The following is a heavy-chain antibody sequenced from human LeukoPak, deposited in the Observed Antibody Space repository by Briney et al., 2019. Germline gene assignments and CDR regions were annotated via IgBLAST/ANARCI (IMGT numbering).Heavy chain of an antibody. CDR3: ARDRNSIFGVVFDLNWYFDL. Sequence: PSETLSLTCTVSGGSISSYSWSWIRQPPGKGLEWIGYIYYRGSTNYNPSLKSRVTISVDASKNQFSLKLSSVTAADTAVYYCARDRNSIFGVVFDLNWYFDLWGRGTLVTVSS. V-gene: IGHV4-59*01. D-gene: IGHD3-3*01. CDR2: IYYRGST. CDR1: GGSISSYS. J-gene: IGHJ2*01.